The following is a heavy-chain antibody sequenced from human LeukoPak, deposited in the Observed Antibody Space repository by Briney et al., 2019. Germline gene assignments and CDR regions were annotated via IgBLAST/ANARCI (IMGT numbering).Heavy chain of an antibody. D-gene: IGHD2-2*02. CDR3: ARGTVVVPAAIPTYYMDV. CDR2: MIPIFGTA. Sequence: ASVKVSCKASGGTFSSYAISWVRQAPGQGLEWMGGMIPIFGTANYAQKFQGRVTITTDESTSTAYMELSSLRSEDTAVYYCARGTVVVPAAIPTYYMDVWGKGTTVTVSS. CDR1: GGTFSSYA. V-gene: IGHV1-69*05. J-gene: IGHJ6*03.